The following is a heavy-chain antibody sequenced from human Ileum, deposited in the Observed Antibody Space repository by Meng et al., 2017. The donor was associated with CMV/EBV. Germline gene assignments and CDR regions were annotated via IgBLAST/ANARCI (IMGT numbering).Heavy chain of an antibody. CDR1: GYTFTGYY. J-gene: IGHJ6*02. CDR2: INPNSGGT. Sequence: ASVKVSCKASGYTFTGYYMHWVRQAPGQGLEWMGWINPNSGGTNYAQKFQGRVTMTRDTSSSTAYMELSRLRSDETAVYYCARDRTVTRYYYGMDVWGQGTTVTVSS. V-gene: IGHV1-2*02. CDR3: ARDRTVTRYYYGMDV. D-gene: IGHD4-11*01.